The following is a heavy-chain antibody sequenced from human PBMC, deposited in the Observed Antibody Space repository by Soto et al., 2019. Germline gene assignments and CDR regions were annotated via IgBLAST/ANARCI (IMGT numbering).Heavy chain of an antibody. V-gene: IGHV5-51*01. CDR3: AIRYCSGGSCYELDY. J-gene: IGHJ4*02. D-gene: IGHD2-15*01. CDR2: IYPGDSDT. CDR1: GYSFTSYW. Sequence: GESLKISCKGSGYSFTSYWIGWVRQMPGKGLEWMGIIYPGDSDTRYSPSFQGQVTISADKSISTAYLQWSSLKASDTAMYYCAIRYCSGGSCYELDYWGQGTLVTVSS.